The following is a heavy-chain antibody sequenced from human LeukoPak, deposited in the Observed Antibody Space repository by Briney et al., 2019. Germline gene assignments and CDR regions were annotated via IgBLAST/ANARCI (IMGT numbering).Heavy chain of an antibody. D-gene: IGHD4-11*01. V-gene: IGHV3-73*01. CDR2: IRSKANSYAT. CDR3: TRLGFRADSNYYDY. J-gene: IGHJ4*02. Sequence: GGSLRLSCAASGFTFSGSAMHCVRRASGKGLEWVGRIRSKANSYATAYAASVKGRFTISRDDSKNTAYLQMNSLKTEDTAVYYCTRLGFRADSNYYDYWGQGTLVTVSS. CDR1: GFTFSGSA.